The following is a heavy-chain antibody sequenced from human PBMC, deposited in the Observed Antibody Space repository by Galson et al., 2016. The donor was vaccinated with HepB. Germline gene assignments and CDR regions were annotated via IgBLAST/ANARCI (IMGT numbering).Heavy chain of an antibody. CDR3: AKERLVRRIFDH. CDR2: ISTRRTT. CDR1: GFVFSNFG. D-gene: IGHD1-1*01. J-gene: IGHJ4*02. Sequence: SLRLSCAASGFVFSNFGLSWVRQAPGKGLEWVASISTRRTTYYSDSAQGRFTISRDNSNNTLYLQMNGLRPEDTAVYYCAKERLVRRIFDHWGQGTLLTVSS. V-gene: IGHV3-23*01.